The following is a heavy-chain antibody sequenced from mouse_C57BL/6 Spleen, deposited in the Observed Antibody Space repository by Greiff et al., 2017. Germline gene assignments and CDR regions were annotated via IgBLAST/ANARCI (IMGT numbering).Heavy chain of an antibody. D-gene: IGHD4-1*01. Sequence: LVESGAELVKPGASVKLSCKASGYTFTSYWMHWVKQRPGRGLEWIGNIYPSDSETHYNQKFKDKATLTVDKSSSTAYMQLSSLTSEDSAVYYCARLGRGFAYWGQGTLVTVSA. V-gene: IGHV1-61*01. CDR2: IYPSDSET. CDR1: GYTFTSYW. CDR3: ARLGRGFAY. J-gene: IGHJ3*01.